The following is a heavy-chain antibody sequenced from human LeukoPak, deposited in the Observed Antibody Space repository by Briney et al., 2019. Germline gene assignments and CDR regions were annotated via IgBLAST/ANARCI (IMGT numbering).Heavy chain of an antibody. CDR1: GGSISSGDYY. V-gene: IGHV4-30-4*01. CDR2: IYYSGST. Sequence: SQTLSLTRPVSGGSISSGDYYWSWIRQPPGKGLEWIGYIYYSGSTYYNPSRKSRVTISVDTSKNQFSLKLSSVTAADTAVYYCARESIAALDSDYWGQGTLVTVSS. J-gene: IGHJ4*02. CDR3: ARESIAALDSDY. D-gene: IGHD6-6*01.